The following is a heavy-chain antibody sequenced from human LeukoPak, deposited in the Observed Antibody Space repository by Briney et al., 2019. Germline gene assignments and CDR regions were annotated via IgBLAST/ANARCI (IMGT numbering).Heavy chain of an antibody. CDR1: GYSFTSYW. CDR3: AGPASGGSRRNDAFDI. CDR2: IYPGDSDT. D-gene: IGHD3-10*01. Sequence: GESLKISCKGSGYSFTSYWIGWVRQMPGKGLEWMGIIYPGDSDTRYSPSFQGQVTISADKSISTAYLQWSSLKASDTAMYYCAGPASGGSRRNDAFDIWGQGTMVTVSS. J-gene: IGHJ3*02. V-gene: IGHV5-51*01.